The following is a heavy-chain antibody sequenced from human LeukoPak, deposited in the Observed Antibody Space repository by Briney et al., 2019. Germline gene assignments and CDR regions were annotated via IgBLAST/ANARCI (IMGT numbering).Heavy chain of an antibody. CDR1: GFTSSSYG. V-gene: IGHV3-30*18. CDR2: ISYDGSNK. Sequence: PGGSLRLSCAASGFTSSSYGMHWVRQAPGKGLEWVAVISYDGSNKYYADSVKGRFTISRDNSKNTLYLQMNSLRAEDTAVYYCAKEVITIFPTYGMDVWGQGTTVTVSS. CDR3: AKEVITIFPTYGMDV. D-gene: IGHD3-9*01. J-gene: IGHJ6*02.